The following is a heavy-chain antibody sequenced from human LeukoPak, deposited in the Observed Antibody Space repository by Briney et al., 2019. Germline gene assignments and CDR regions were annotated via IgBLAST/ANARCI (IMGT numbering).Heavy chain of an antibody. V-gene: IGHV1-18*04. J-gene: IGHJ4*02. Sequence: ASVKVSCKASGYTFTGYYIHWVRQAPGQGLEWMGWISGYNGNTNYAQKLQDRVTMTTDTSTSTAYMELRSLRSDDTAVYYCAREYQLLCDYWGQGTLVTVSS. CDR2: ISGYNGNT. CDR1: GYTFTGYY. CDR3: AREYQLLCDY. D-gene: IGHD2-2*01.